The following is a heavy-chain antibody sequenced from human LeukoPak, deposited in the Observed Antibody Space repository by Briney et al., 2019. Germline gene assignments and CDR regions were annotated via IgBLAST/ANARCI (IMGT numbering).Heavy chain of an antibody. CDR3: AREGLFSTNPDY. CDR1: GFTFSNYW. CDR2: INSDASTT. V-gene: IGHV3-74*01. Sequence: GGSLRLSCAASGFTFSNYWMHWVRQAPGKELVWVSHINSDASTTTYADFVKGRFTISRDNAKNSLYLQMNSLRAEDTAVYYCAREGLFSTNPDYWGQGTLVTVSS. J-gene: IGHJ4*02. D-gene: IGHD2-2*01.